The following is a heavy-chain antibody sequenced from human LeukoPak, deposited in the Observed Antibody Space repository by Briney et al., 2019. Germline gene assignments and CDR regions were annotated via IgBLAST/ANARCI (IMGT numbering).Heavy chain of an antibody. CDR3: ARHDSSGYPYYFDY. J-gene: IGHJ4*02. Sequence: SETLSLTCPVSGGSLSSSSYYGGWIRQPPGKGLEWIGSIYYSGSTYYNPSLKSRVTISVDTSKNQFSLKLSSVTAADTAVYYCARHDSSGYPYYFDYWGQGTLVTVSS. CDR1: GGSLSSSSYY. CDR2: IYYSGST. D-gene: IGHD3-22*01. V-gene: IGHV4-39*01.